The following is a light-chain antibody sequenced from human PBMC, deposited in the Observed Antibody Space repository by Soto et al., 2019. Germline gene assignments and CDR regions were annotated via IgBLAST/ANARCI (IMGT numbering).Light chain of an antibody. CDR3: HLWDNTSDQPV. CDR2: DDS. CDR1: DIGTKS. Sequence: SYELTQPPSVSVTPGQTARIPCGGNDIGTKSVHWYQQKPDQSPVLVVYDDSDRPSGIPERFSGSNSGNAATLTIIRVEAGDEADYYCHLWDNTSDQPVFGGGTKLTVL. V-gene: IGLV3-21*02. J-gene: IGLJ2*01.